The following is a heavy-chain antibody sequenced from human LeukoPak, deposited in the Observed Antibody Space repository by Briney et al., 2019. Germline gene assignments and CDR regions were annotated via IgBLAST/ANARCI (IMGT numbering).Heavy chain of an antibody. V-gene: IGHV3-23*01. CDR3: ASAWNDEGWFDP. CDR2: INNSGGST. D-gene: IGHD1-1*01. J-gene: IGHJ5*02. CDR1: GFTLTSYA. Sequence: GGSLRLSCAASGFTLTSYAMNWVRQAPGKGLEWVSGINNSGGSTYYADSAKGRFTISRDISKNTLYLQMNSLRAEDTAVYYCASAWNDEGWFDPWGQGTLVTVSS.